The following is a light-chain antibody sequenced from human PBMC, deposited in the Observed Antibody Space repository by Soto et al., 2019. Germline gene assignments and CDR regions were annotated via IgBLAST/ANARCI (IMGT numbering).Light chain of an antibody. CDR1: RTINTY. CDR3: QQYYSSAPSWT. Sequence: DVRMTQSPSSLSASVGDTITITCRASRTINTYLNWFQQKPGEPPRLLIYGASTLHDGVPSRFSGSGSGADFTLTISGLQPEDFATYYCQQYYSSAPSWTFGQGTKVELK. J-gene: IGKJ1*01. CDR2: GAS. V-gene: IGKV1-39*01.